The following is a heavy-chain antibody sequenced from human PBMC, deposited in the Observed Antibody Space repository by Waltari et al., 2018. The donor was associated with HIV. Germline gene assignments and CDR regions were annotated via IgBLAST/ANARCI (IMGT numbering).Heavy chain of an antibody. CDR3: ANGMARTTLGRRVDV. V-gene: IGHV3-23*01. Sequence: EVQLLESGVGLVLPGGPLKLPGEGSGFSFNSYALSWVRQAPGKGLEWVSAISGTNQNTYYADSVKGRFTISRNNSKNTVFLQMNNLRAEDTAVYFCANGMARTTLGRRVDVWGQGTTVTVSS. J-gene: IGHJ6*02. D-gene: IGHD1-7*01. CDR1: GFSFNSYA. CDR2: ISGTNQNT.